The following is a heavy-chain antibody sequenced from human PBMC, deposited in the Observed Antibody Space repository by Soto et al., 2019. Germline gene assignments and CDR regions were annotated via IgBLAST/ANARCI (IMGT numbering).Heavy chain of an antibody. CDR2: IWYDGSNK. D-gene: IGHD5-12*01. Sequence: GESLKISCAASGFTFSSYGMHWVRQAPGKGLEWVAVIWYDGSNKYYADSVKGRFTISRDNSKNTLYLQMNSLRAEDTAVYYCARLMATRGGFDYWGQGTLVTVSS. CDR3: ARLMATRGGFDY. CDR1: GFTFSSYG. V-gene: IGHV3-33*01. J-gene: IGHJ4*02.